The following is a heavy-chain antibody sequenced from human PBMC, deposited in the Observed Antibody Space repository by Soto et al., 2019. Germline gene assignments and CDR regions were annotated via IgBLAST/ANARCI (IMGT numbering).Heavy chain of an antibody. CDR3: ASGYDILTGYPRGDYYGMDV. D-gene: IGHD3-9*01. CDR1: GGSISSYY. J-gene: IGHJ6*02. CDR2: IYCSGST. V-gene: IGHV4-39*01. Sequence: PSETLSLTCTVSGGSISSYYWGWIRQPPGKGLEWIGSIYCSGSTYYNPSLKSRVTISVDTSKNQFSLKLSSVTAADTAVYYCASGYDILTGYPRGDYYGMDVWGQGTKVTVSS.